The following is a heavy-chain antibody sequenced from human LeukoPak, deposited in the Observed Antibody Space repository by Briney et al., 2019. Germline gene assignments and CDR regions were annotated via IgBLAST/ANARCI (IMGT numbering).Heavy chain of an antibody. V-gene: IGHV4-59*08. D-gene: IGHD6-13*01. Sequence: RPSETLSLTCTVSGGSISSYYWSWIRQPPGKGLEWIGYIYYSGSTNYNPSLKSRVTISVDTSKNQFSLKLSSVTAADTAVYYCASSSWSGAEYFQHWGQGTLVTVSS. CDR3: ASSSWSGAEYFQH. CDR1: GGSISSYY. J-gene: IGHJ1*01. CDR2: IYYSGST.